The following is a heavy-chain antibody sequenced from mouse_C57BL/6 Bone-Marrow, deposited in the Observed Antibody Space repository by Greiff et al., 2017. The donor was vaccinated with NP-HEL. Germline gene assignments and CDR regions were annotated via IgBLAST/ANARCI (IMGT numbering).Heavy chain of an antibody. D-gene: IGHD1-1*01. CDR1: GYTFTDYE. V-gene: IGHV1-15*01. J-gene: IGHJ1*03. CDR3: TRPNYYGSSYWYFDV. Sequence: LQQSGAELVRPGASVTLSCKASGYTFTDYEMHWVKQTPVHGLEWIGAIDPETGGTAYNQKFKGKAILTADKSSSTAYMELRSLTSEDSAVYYCTRPNYYGSSYWYFDVWGTGTTVTVSS. CDR2: IDPETGGT.